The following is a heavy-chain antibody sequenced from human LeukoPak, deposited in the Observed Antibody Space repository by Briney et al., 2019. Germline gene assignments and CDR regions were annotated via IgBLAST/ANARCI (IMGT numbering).Heavy chain of an antibody. CDR1: GFTFSDYY. CDR3: ARDTGGDYVWGSYRYYFDY. CDR2: TSSSGSTI. Sequence: PGGSPRLSCAASGFTFSDYYMSWIRQAPGKGLEWVSYTSSSGSTIYYADSVKGRFTISRDNAKNSLYLQMNSLRAEDTAVYYCARDTGGDYVWGSYRYYFDYWGQGTLVTVSS. D-gene: IGHD3-16*02. V-gene: IGHV3-11*01. J-gene: IGHJ4*02.